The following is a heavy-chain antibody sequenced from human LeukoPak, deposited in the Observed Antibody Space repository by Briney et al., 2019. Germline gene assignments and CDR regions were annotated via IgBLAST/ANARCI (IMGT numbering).Heavy chain of an antibody. D-gene: IGHD2-2*01. CDR3: AKSWYQMLWDGFDP. V-gene: IGHV3-23*01. Sequence: PGGTLRLSCAASGFTPSRFAMIWVPEAPRKGLEWGSAISGTSDSTYYADSAKGRFTISRGNSKNTLYVQMNSLRVEDTAVYYCAKSWYQMLWDGFDPSGEGALVTVSS. J-gene: IGHJ5*02. CDR2: ISGTSDST. CDR1: GFTPSRFA.